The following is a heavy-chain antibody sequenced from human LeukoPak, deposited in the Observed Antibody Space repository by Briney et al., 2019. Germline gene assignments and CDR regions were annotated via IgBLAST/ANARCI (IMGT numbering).Heavy chain of an antibody. CDR2: ISGSGGST. J-gene: IGHJ4*02. D-gene: IGHD5-12*01. V-gene: IGHV3-23*01. Sequence: GGSLRLSCAASGFTFSSYGMSWVRQAPGKGLEWVSAISGSGGSTYYADSVKGRFTISRDNSKNTLYLQMNSLTTEDTAVYYCISDLPGGYSDYFDNWGQGTLVTVSS. CDR3: ISDLPGGYSDYFDN. CDR1: GFTFSSYG.